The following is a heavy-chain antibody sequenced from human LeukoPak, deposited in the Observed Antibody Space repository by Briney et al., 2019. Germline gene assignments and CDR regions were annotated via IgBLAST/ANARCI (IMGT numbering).Heavy chain of an antibody. CDR2: ISYDGSNK. CDR1: GFTFSSYA. J-gene: IGHJ4*02. D-gene: IGHD6-13*01. CDR3: ASFESPEEIGSIAAAGTIDY. Sequence: GGSLRLSCAASGFTFSSYAMHWVRQAPGKGLEWVAVISYDGSNKYYADSVKGRFTISRDNSKNTLYLQMNSLRAEDTAVYYCASFESPEEIGSIAAAGTIDYWGQGTLVTVSS. V-gene: IGHV3-30*04.